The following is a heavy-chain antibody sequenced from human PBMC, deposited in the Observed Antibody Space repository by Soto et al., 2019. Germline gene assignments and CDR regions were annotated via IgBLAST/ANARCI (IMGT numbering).Heavy chain of an antibody. D-gene: IGHD5-18*01. J-gene: IGHJ4*02. CDR3: ARVDGDRFDGNGYLGRH. CDR2: IKTDGSGT. CDR1: GFTFSSYW. Sequence: EVQLVESGGGLVQPGESLTLSCAASGFTFSSYWMHWVRQATGKGLVWVSRIKTDGSGTYYSDSVQGRFTISRDNAKNTLYRQMNSLRVEDTAVYFSARVDGDRFDGNGYLGRHWGQGTLVTVSS. V-gene: IGHV3-74*01.